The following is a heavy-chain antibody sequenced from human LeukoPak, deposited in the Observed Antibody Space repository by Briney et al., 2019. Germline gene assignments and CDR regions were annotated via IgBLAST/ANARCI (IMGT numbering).Heavy chain of an antibody. CDR3: ARNFSSGWFDY. CDR1: GDTFTGYY. J-gene: IGHJ4*02. Sequence: ASVKVSCKTSGDTFTGYYMHWVRQAPGQGLEWMGWINPNTGGTYYAQKFQGRVTMTWDTSIITAYMELSRLTSDDTAVYYCARNFSSGWFDYWGQGTLVTVSS. V-gene: IGHV1-2*02. D-gene: IGHD6-19*01. CDR2: INPNTGGT.